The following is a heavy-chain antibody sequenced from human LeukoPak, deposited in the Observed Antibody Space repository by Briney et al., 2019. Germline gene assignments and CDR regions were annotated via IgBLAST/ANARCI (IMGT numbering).Heavy chain of an antibody. CDR3: ARDRSYSTYGDYVWYFDL. V-gene: IGHV1-69*13. Sequence: ASVKVSCKASGGTFSIYAISWVRQAPGQGLEWMGGIIPIFGTANYAQKFPGRATITAEASTSTAYMELSSLRSEDTAVYYCARDRSYSTYGDYVWYFDLWGRGTLVTVSS. CDR2: IIPIFGTA. D-gene: IGHD4-17*01. J-gene: IGHJ2*01. CDR1: GGTFSIYA.